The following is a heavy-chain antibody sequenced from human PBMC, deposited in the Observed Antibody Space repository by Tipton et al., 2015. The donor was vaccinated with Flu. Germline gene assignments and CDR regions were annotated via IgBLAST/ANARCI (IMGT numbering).Heavy chain of an antibody. CDR2: IYTSGST. CDR1: GGSISSGSYY. Sequence: TLSLTCTVSGGSISSGSYYWSWIRQPAGKGLEWIGRIYTSGSTNYNPSLKSRVTISVDTSKNQFSLKLSSVTAADTAVYYCARHGYYDILTGYYSWFDPWGQGTLVTVSS. J-gene: IGHJ5*02. D-gene: IGHD3-9*01. V-gene: IGHV4-61*02. CDR3: ARHGYYDILTGYYSWFDP.